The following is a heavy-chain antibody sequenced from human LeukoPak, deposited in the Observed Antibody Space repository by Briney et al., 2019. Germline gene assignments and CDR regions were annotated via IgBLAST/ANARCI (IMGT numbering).Heavy chain of an antibody. CDR3: ARKAGPYSGYDPYLDY. V-gene: IGHV4-34*01. Sequence: SETLSLTCAVYGGSFSGYYWSWIRQPPGKGLEWIGEINHSGSTNYNPSLKSRVTISVDTSKNQFSLKLSSVTAADTAVYYCARKAGPYSGYDPYLDYWGQGTLVTVSS. CDR1: GGSFSGYY. J-gene: IGHJ4*02. CDR2: INHSGST. D-gene: IGHD5-12*01.